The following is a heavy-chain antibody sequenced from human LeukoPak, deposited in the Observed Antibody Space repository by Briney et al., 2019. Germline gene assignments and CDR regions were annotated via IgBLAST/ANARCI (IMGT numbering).Heavy chain of an antibody. D-gene: IGHD6-19*01. Sequence: PSETLSLTCTVSGGSISSSSYYWSWIRQPPGKGLEWIGYIYYSGSTNYNPSLKSRVTISVDTSKNQFSLKLSSVTAADTAVYYCARVWLPGAFDIWGQGTMVTVSS. V-gene: IGHV4-61*01. CDR1: GGSISSSSYY. CDR2: IYYSGST. CDR3: ARVWLPGAFDI. J-gene: IGHJ3*02.